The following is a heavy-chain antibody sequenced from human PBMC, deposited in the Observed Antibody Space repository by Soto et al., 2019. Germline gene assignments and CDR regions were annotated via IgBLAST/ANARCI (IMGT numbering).Heavy chain of an antibody. V-gene: IGHV1-2*02. J-gene: IGHJ5*02. Sequence: QVLLVQSGAEVKRPGTSVKVSCKASGYIFTSYYVHWVRQVPGQGLAWMGWINPNTGGTNYAQRFEGRITMTRDTSISTAYMAWSRLTSDDTAIYFCASVRPRREFDPWGQGTLVTVSS. CDR3: ASVRPRREFDP. CDR1: GYIFTSYY. CDR2: INPNTGGT.